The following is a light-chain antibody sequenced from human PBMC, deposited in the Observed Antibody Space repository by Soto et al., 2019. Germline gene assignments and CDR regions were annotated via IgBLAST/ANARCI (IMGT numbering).Light chain of an antibody. CDR2: GAS. CDR3: QQYGSSTYT. J-gene: IGKJ2*01. V-gene: IGKV3-20*01. CDR1: QSVSSSY. Sequence: EIVLTQSPGTLPLSPGERATLSCRASQSVSSSYLAWYQQKPGQAPRLLIYGASSRATGIPDRFSGSGSGADFTLTISRLEPEDFAVYYWQQYGSSTYTFGQGTKLVSK.